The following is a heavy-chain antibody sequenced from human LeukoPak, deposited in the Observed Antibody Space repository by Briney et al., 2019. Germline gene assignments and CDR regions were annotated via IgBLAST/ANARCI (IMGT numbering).Heavy chain of an antibody. V-gene: IGHV3-23*01. CDR2: ISGSGGST. D-gene: IGHD3-16*01. Sequence: GGSLRLSCAASGFTFSSYGMHWVRQAPGKGLEWVSAISGSGGSTYYADSVKGRFTISRDNSKNTLYLQMDSLRAEDTAVYYCAKDLGGRMYFMDVWGKGTTVTVSS. CDR3: AKDLGGRMYFMDV. J-gene: IGHJ6*03. CDR1: GFTFSSYG.